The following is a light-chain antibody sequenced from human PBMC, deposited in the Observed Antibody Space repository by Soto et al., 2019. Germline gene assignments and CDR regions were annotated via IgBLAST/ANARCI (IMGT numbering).Light chain of an antibody. CDR1: QSVSSK. CDR3: QQYTNWPPVYT. J-gene: IGKJ2*01. V-gene: IGKV3D-15*01. Sequence: EIVMTQSPATLSVSPGERATLSCRASQSVSSKLAWYQQKPGQAPRLLIYDASTRATGIPARFSGSGSGTEFTLTISSLQSEDFADYYCQQYTNWPPVYTFGQGTKLEIK. CDR2: DAS.